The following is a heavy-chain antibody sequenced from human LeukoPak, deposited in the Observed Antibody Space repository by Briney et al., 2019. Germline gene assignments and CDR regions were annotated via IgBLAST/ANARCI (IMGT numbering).Heavy chain of an antibody. CDR3: ARSQNYYGSGDY. Sequence: PSETLSLTCTVSGGSISSSFYYWGWIRQPPGKGLEWIGSIYYSGSTYYNPSLKSRVTISVDTSKNQFSVRLSSVTAADTAVYYCARSQNYYGSGDYWSQGTLVTVSS. V-gene: IGHV4-39*07. D-gene: IGHD3-10*01. CDR1: GGSISSSFYY. CDR2: IYYSGST. J-gene: IGHJ4*02.